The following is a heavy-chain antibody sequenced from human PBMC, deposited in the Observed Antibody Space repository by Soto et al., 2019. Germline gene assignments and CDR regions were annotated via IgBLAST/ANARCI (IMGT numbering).Heavy chain of an antibody. CDR2: ISSSGSTI. CDR3: AREDITIVRGVMRDYYYYYMDV. CDR1: GFTFSDYY. D-gene: IGHD3-10*01. J-gene: IGHJ6*03. V-gene: IGHV3-11*01. Sequence: QVQLVESGGGLVKPGGSLRLSCAASGFTFSDYYMSWIRQAPGKGLEWVSYISSSGSTIYYADSVKGRFTISRDNAKNSLYLQMDIMRAEDTDMYYCAREDITIVRGVMRDYYYYYMDVWGKGTTVTVSS.